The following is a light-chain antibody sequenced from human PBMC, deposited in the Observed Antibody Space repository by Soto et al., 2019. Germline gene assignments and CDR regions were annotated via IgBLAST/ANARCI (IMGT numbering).Light chain of an antibody. V-gene: IGKV1-5*03. Sequence: DIQMTQSPSTLSASVGDRVTITCRARLSISSWLAWYQQKPGRAPNLLIYKASSLEGGVPSRFSGSGSGTEYTLTISSLQPDDFATYYCQQYNSYPWTFGQGTKLEI. J-gene: IGKJ2*02. CDR1: LSISSW. CDR2: KAS. CDR3: QQYNSYPWT.